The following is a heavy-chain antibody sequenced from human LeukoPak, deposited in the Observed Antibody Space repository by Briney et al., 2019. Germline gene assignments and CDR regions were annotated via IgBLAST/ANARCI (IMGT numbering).Heavy chain of an antibody. V-gene: IGHV3-30-3*01. D-gene: IGHD1-1*01. J-gene: IGHJ4*02. CDR3: ARGPYPPAKVRYFDY. CDR1: GFTFSSYA. Sequence: PGGSLRLSCAASGFTFSSYAMHWVRQAPGKGLEWVAVISYDGSNKYYADSVKGRFTISRDNSKNTLYLQMNSLRAEDTAVYYCARGPYPPAKVRYFDYWGQGTLVTVSS. CDR2: ISYDGSNK.